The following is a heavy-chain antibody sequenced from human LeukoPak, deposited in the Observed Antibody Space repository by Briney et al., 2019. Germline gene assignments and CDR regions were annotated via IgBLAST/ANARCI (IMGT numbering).Heavy chain of an antibody. J-gene: IGHJ3*02. Sequence: GGSLRLSCAASKFAFSSYAMSWVRQAPGKGLEWVSAISGGGGNTYYADSVKGRFTISRDNSKNTLYLQTNSLRAEDTAVYYCGKNRYSGSLSPFDIWGQGQWSPSLQ. D-gene: IGHD1-26*01. CDR2: ISGGGGNT. V-gene: IGHV3-23*01. CDR3: GKNRYSGSLSPFDI. CDR1: KFAFSSYA.